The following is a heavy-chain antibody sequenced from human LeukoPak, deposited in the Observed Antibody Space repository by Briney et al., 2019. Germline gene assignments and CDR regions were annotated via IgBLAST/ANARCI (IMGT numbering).Heavy chain of an antibody. Sequence: SETLSLTCTVSGGSISSSSYYWGWIRQPPGKGLEWIGSIYYSGSTYYNPSLKSRVTISVDTSKNQFSLKLSSVTAADTAVYYCARGAKYDFWSGYYPGDYGMDVWGQGTTVTVSS. CDR2: IYYSGST. J-gene: IGHJ6*02. CDR3: ARGAKYDFWSGYYPGDYGMDV. CDR1: GGSISSSSYY. V-gene: IGHV4-39*01. D-gene: IGHD3-3*01.